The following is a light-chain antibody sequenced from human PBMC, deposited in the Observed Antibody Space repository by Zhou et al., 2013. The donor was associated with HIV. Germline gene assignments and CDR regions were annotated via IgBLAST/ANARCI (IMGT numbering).Light chain of an antibody. CDR3: QQYGSSPLT. CDR1: HIVSYSS. Sequence: EIVLTQSPGTLSLSPGERATLSCRASHIVSYSSLAWYQQTPGQPPRLLIYGASSRATGVPDRFSGSESGTDFTLTISRLEPEDFAVFYCQQYGSSPLTFGGGTKVEI. J-gene: IGKJ4*01. CDR2: GAS. V-gene: IGKV3-20*01.